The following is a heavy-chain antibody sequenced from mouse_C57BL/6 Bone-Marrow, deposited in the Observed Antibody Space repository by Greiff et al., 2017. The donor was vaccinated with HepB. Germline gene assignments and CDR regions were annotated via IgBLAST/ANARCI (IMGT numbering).Heavy chain of an antibody. Sequence: QVQLQQPGAELVKPGASVKLSCKASGYTFTSHWMQWVRQRPGQGLEWIGEIFPGSGSTYYNEKFKGKATLTVDTSSSTAYMQLSSLTSEDSAVYFCARFPYYYGSPYWYFDVWGTGTTVTVSS. J-gene: IGHJ1*03. D-gene: IGHD1-1*01. CDR1: GYTFTSHW. CDR2: IFPGSGST. CDR3: ARFPYYYGSPYWYFDV. V-gene: IGHV1-56*01.